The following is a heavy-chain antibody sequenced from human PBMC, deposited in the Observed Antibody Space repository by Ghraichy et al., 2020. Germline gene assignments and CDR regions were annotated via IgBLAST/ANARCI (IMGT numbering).Heavy chain of an antibody. Sequence: GGSLRLSCAASGFTFRNYGMDWVRQAPGKGLESVALIWYDGSNKYYADSVKGRFTISRDNSKNTLYLQMNSLRAEDTAVYYCATLRKGGSSSYYSDYWGQGTLVTVSS. J-gene: IGHJ4*02. CDR3: ATLRKGGSSSYYSDY. V-gene: IGHV3-33*01. CDR2: IWYDGSNK. D-gene: IGHD6-6*01. CDR1: GFTFRNYG.